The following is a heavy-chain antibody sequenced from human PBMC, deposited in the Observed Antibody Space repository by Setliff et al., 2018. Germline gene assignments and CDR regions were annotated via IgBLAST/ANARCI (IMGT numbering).Heavy chain of an antibody. D-gene: IGHD3-22*01. CDR3: ASPRLSYYDNGAFPSDAFDL. Sequence: PSETLSLTCVVYGGSFSTYYWNWIRQPPGKGLEWIGEINHSGSTNYNPSLKSRVTISVDTSKNQFSLKLRSVTAADTAVYYCASPRLSYYDNGAFPSDAFDLWGQGTMVTVSS. CDR1: GGSFSTYY. V-gene: IGHV4-34*01. CDR2: INHSGST. J-gene: IGHJ3*01.